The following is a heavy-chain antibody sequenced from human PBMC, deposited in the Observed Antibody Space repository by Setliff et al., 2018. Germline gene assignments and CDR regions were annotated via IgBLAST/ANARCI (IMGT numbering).Heavy chain of an antibody. CDR1: GGTFNGYA. V-gene: IGHV1-69*13. CDR2: IMPLFDTA. D-gene: IGHD3-22*01. CDR3: ARDWSSGFHFDH. J-gene: IGHJ4*02. Sequence: SVKVSCKASGGTFNGYAISWVRQAPGQGLEWMGGIMPLFDTANYAQKFQGRVTITADESTNTAYMELSSLRSEDTAVYYCARDWSSGFHFDHWGQGTLVTVSS.